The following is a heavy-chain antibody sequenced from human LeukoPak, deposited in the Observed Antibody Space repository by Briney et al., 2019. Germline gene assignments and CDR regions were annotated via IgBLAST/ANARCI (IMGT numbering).Heavy chain of an antibody. CDR1: GLTFSSYT. V-gene: IGHV3-23*01. CDR2: ITGSGGST. D-gene: IGHD6-13*01. J-gene: IGHJ4*02. Sequence: PGGSLRLSCAASGLTFSSYTMSWVRQAPGKGLEWVSAITGSGGSTYCADSVKGRFTISRDNSKNTLYLEMNSLRADDTAVYYCAKGSPQQPNYWGQGTLVTVSS. CDR3: AKGSPQQPNY.